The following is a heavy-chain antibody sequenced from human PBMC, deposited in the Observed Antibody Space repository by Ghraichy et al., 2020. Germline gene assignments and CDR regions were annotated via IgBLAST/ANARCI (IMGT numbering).Heavy chain of an antibody. CDR2: IYHSGST. D-gene: IGHD2-15*01. Sequence: GGSISSYYWSWIRQPPGKGLEWIGYIYHSGSTNCNPSLKSQVTISVDTSKNQFSLKVSSVTAADTAVYYCARDRPKDNYYYGMDVWGQGTTVTVSS. J-gene: IGHJ6*02. V-gene: IGHV4-59*01. CDR3: ARDRPKDNYYYGMDV. CDR1: GGSISSYY.